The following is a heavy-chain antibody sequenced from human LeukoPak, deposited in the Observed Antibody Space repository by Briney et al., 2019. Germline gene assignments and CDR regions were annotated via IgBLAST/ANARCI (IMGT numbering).Heavy chain of an antibody. V-gene: IGHV4-31*03. Sequence: SQTLSLTCTVSGGSISSGGYYWSWIRQHPGKGLEWIGYIYCSGSTYYNPSLKGRVTISVDTSKNQFSLKLSSVTAADTAVYYCARSGSYGDYRQYYFDYWGQGTLVTVSS. CDR1: GGSISSGGYY. CDR3: ARSGSYGDYRQYYFDY. D-gene: IGHD4-17*01. CDR2: IYCSGST. J-gene: IGHJ4*02.